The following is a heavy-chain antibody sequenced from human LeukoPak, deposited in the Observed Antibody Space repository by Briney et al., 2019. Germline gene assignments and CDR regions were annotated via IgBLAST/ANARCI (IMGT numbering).Heavy chain of an antibody. CDR1: GGSISSYY. Sequence: SETLSLTCTVSGGSISSYYWSWIRQPPGKGLEWIGYIYYSGSTNYNPSLKSRVTISVDTSKNQFSLKLSSVTAADTAVYYCARHSSYYDILTGYYKGDDAFDIWGQGTMVTVSS. V-gene: IGHV4-59*01. D-gene: IGHD3-9*01. CDR2: IYYSGST. CDR3: ARHSSYYDILTGYYKGDDAFDI. J-gene: IGHJ3*02.